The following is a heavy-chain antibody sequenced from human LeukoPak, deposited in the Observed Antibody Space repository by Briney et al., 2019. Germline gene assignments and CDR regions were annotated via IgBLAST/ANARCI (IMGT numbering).Heavy chain of an antibody. V-gene: IGHV3-9*03. D-gene: IGHD2-21*01. J-gene: IGHJ3*02. Sequence: GRSLSLSCAASGFTFDDYAMHWVRQAPGKGLEWVSGISWNSGSIGYADSVKGRFTISRDNAKNSLYLQMNSLRADDMALYYCAGTYSFGAFDIWGQGTMVTVSS. CDR1: GFTFDDYA. CDR2: ISWNSGSI. CDR3: AGTYSFGAFDI.